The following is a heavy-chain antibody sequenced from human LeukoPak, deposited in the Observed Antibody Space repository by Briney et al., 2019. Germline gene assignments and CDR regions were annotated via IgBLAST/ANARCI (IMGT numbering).Heavy chain of an antibody. J-gene: IGHJ5*02. CDR2: ISSSGDT. D-gene: IGHD5-12*01. V-gene: IGHV3-13*04. Sequence: GGSLRLSCAASGFTFRKFDMHWVRQATGKGLEWVSGISSSGDTFYQDSVKGRFTISRENGENSLFLQLNSLSTGDTAVYYCVRALYNSGQFDPWGQGTLVTVSS. CDR3: VRALYNSGQFDP. CDR1: GFTFRKFD.